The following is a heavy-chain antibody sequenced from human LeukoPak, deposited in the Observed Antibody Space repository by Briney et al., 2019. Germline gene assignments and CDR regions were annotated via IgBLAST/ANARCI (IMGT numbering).Heavy chain of an antibody. CDR3: ARVPPVNRDTSAYRPLDY. D-gene: IGHD3-22*01. Sequence: GGSLRLSCAASGFTFSSYDMHWVRQATGKGLEWVSAIGTAGDTYYPGSVKGRFTISRENAKNSLYLQMNSLRAGDTAVYYCARVPPVNRDTSAYRPLDYWGQGTLVTVSS. CDR2: IGTAGDT. V-gene: IGHV3-13*01. J-gene: IGHJ4*02. CDR1: GFTFSSYD.